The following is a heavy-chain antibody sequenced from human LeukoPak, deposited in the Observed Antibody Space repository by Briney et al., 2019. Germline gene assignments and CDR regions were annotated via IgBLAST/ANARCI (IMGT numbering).Heavy chain of an antibody. V-gene: IGHV5-51*01. J-gene: IGHJ4*02. CDR3: ASGRDGYNSKYYFDY. CDR1: GYSFTSYW. Sequence: EESLKISCKGSGYSFTSYWIGWVRQMPGKGLEWMGIIYPGDSDTRYSPSFQGQVTISADKSISTAYLQWSSLKASDTAMYYCASGRDGYNSKYYFDYWGQGTLVTVSS. CDR2: IYPGDSDT. D-gene: IGHD5-24*01.